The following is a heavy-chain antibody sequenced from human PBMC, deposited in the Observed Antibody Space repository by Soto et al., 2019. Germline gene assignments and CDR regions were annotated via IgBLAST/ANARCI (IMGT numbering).Heavy chain of an antibody. D-gene: IGHD5-18*01. CDR2: IYYSGST. Sequence: SETLSLTCTVSGGSISSGGYYWSWIRQHPGKGLEWIGYIYYSGSTFYNPSLKSRVTISVDTSKNQFSLKLSSVTAADTAVYYCASLAYSYGYYYYGMDVWGQGTTLTVSS. J-gene: IGHJ6*02. V-gene: IGHV4-31*03. CDR3: ASLAYSYGYYYYGMDV. CDR1: GGSISSGGYY.